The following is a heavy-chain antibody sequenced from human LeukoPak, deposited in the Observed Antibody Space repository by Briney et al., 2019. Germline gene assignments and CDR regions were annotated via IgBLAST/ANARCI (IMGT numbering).Heavy chain of an antibody. CDR1: GFTFSDHY. D-gene: IGHD3-10*01. V-gene: IGHV3-11*01. Sequence: PGGSLRLSCAASGFTFSDHYMSWIRQAPGKGLEWVSYISNSGDTIYYADSVKGRFTISRDNAKNSLYLQMNSLRAEDTAVYYCARDGTYYYGSGSYYHKDWGQGTLVTVSS. J-gene: IGHJ4*02. CDR3: ARDGTYYYGSGSYYHKD. CDR2: ISNSGDTI.